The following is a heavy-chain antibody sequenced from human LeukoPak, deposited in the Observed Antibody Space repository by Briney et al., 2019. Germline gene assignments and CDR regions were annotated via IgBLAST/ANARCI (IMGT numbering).Heavy chain of an antibody. CDR3: AKSLSGASEY. J-gene: IGHJ4*02. Sequence: PSETLSLTCIVSGASINGYYWSWIRQPAGKGLEWIGRIYTSGSTEYNPSLKSRVSISVDTSKNQFSLKLISVTAADTAVYYCAKSLSGASEYWGQGTLVTVSS. V-gene: IGHV4-4*07. CDR1: GASINGYY. D-gene: IGHD4/OR15-4a*01. CDR2: IYTSGST.